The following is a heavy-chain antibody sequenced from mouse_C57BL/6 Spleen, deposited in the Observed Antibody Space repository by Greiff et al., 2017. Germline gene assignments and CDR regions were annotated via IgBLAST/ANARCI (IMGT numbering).Heavy chain of an antibody. J-gene: IGHJ4*01. D-gene: IGHD2-12*01. Sequence: VQLQQSGAELVRPGASVTLSCKASGYTFTDYEMHWVKQTPVHGLEWIGAIDPETGGTAYNQKFKGKAILTADKSSSTAYMELRSLTSEDSAVYYCTRELLLGDYAMDYWGQGTSVTVSS. CDR3: TRELLLGDYAMDY. V-gene: IGHV1-15*01. CDR1: GYTFTDYE. CDR2: IDPETGGT.